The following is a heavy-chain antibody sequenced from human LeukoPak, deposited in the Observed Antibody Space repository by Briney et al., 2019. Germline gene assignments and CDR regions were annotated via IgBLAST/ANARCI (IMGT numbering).Heavy chain of an antibody. D-gene: IGHD6-19*01. CDR3: AKDHTAVAGTFRGYFDY. CDR1: GFTFSSYG. J-gene: IGHJ4*02. V-gene: IGHV3-30*18. Sequence: PGGSLRLSCAASGFTFSSYGMHWVRQAPGKGLEWVAVISYDGSNKYYADSVKGRFTISRDNSKNTLYLQMNSLRAEDTAVYYCAKDHTAVAGTFRGYFDYWGQGTLVTVSS. CDR2: ISYDGSNK.